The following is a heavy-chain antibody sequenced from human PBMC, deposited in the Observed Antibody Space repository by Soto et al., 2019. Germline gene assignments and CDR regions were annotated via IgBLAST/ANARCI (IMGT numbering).Heavy chain of an antibody. V-gene: IGHV3-30*18. D-gene: IGHD1-26*01. J-gene: IGHJ4*02. CDR2: ISYDGSNT. CDR3: AKEGGLSGSYYISSSYYFDY. Sequence: GGSLRLSCAASGFTFSSYGMHWVRQAPGKGLEWVAIISYDGSNTYYADSVKGRFTISRDNSKNTLYLQMNSLRAEDASVYYCAKEGGLSGSYYISSSYYFDYWGQGTLVTVSS. CDR1: GFTFSSYG.